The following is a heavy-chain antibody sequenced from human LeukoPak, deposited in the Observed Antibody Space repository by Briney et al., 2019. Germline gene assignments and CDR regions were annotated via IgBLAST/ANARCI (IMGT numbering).Heavy chain of an antibody. J-gene: IGHJ6*02. Sequence: GGSLRLSCAASGFTFSSYSMNWVRQAPGKGLEWVSSISSSSYIYYADSVKGRFTISRDNAKNSLYLQMNSLRAEDTAVYYCARDSRPRYGMDVWGQGTTVTVSS. CDR2: ISSSSYI. D-gene: IGHD6-6*01. V-gene: IGHV3-21*01. CDR3: ARDSRPRYGMDV. CDR1: GFTFSSYS.